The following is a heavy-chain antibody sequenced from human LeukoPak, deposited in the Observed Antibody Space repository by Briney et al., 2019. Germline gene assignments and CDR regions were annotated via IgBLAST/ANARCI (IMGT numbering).Heavy chain of an antibody. D-gene: IGHD4-11*01. CDR2: VDPEDGET. J-gene: IGHJ4*02. Sequence: ASVKVSCKVSGYTFTDYYMHWVQQAPGKGLEWMGLVDPEDGETIYAEKFQGRVTITADTSTDTAYMELSSLRSEDTAVYYCATAYSKGPVDYWGRGTLVTVSS. CDR3: ATAYSKGPVDY. V-gene: IGHV1-69-2*01. CDR1: GYTFTDYY.